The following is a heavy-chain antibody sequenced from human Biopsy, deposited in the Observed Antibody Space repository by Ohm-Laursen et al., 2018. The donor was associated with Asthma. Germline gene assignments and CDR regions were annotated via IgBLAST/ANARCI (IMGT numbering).Heavy chain of an antibody. J-gene: IGHJ6*02. D-gene: IGHD2-21*02. V-gene: IGHV3-30*04. CDR3: ARGGLHYYEYYGMDV. Sequence: SLRLSCAASGFTFRAHAVSWVRQAPGKGLEWVTIISYDGRNTYYADSVEGRFTISRDNSKNTLFLQMSSLRPEDTAVYYCARGGLHYYEYYGMDVWGQGTTVTVSS. CDR1: GFTFRAHA. CDR2: ISYDGRNT.